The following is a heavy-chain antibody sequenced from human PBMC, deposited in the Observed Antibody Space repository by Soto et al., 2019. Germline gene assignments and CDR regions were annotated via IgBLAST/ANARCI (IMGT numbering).Heavy chain of an antibody. CDR1: GGSISSGGYY. V-gene: IGHV4-31*03. CDR3: AREGYYYGSGSEYYYGMDV. D-gene: IGHD3-10*01. CDR2: IYYSGST. J-gene: IGHJ6*02. Sequence: QVQLQESGPGLVKPSQTLSLTCTVSGGSISSGGYYWSWIRQHPGKGLEWIGYIYYSGSTYYNPSLKGRVTISVDTSKNQFSLKLSSVTAADTAVYYCAREGYYYGSGSEYYYGMDVWGQGTTVTVSS.